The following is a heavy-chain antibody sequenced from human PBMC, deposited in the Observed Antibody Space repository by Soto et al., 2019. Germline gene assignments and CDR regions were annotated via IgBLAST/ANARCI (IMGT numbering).Heavy chain of an antibody. CDR2: IYYSGST. D-gene: IGHD5-18*01. CDR3: ARLSYGPRGWFDP. J-gene: IGHJ5*02. V-gene: IGHV4-59*01. CDR1: GGSISSYY. Sequence: SETLSLTCTVSGGSISSYYWSWIRQPPGKGLEWIGYIYYSGSTNYNPSLKSRVTISVDTSKNQFSLKLSSVTAADTAVYYCARLSYGPRGWFDPWGRGTLVTVSS.